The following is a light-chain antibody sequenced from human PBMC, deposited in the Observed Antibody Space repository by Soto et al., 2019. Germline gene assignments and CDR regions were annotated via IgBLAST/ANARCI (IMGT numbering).Light chain of an antibody. V-gene: IGKV3-20*01. J-gene: IGKJ5*01. CDR3: QKYESSPIT. CDR2: GKS. CDR1: QSLSNFF. Sequence: ELVLTQSPGILSLYPGDGATLSCRASQSLSNFFLAWYQQKPGQAPRLLIYGKSIRATGIPDRLSGSGSETDFTLTVNRLEPEDFAVYYCQKYESSPITCGQGTRLEI.